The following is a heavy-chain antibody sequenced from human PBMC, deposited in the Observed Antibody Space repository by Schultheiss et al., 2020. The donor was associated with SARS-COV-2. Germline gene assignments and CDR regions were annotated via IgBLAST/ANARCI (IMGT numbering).Heavy chain of an antibody. CDR3: ARSVTYSKEMDV. D-gene: IGHD6-13*01. CDR2: IWYGGSNK. V-gene: IGHV3-33*01. J-gene: IGHJ6*02. CDR1: GFTFSSYG. Sequence: GGSLRLSCAASGFTFSSYGMHWVRQAPGKGLEWVAVIWYGGSNKYYADSVKGRFTISRDNSKNTLYLQMNSLRAEDTAVYYCARSVTYSKEMDVWGQGTTVTVSS.